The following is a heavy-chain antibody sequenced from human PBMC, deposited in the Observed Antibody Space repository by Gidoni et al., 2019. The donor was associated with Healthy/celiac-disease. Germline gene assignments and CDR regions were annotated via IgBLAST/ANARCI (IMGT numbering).Heavy chain of an antibody. CDR3: ARESSDVGPYGDYSLDY. D-gene: IGHD4-17*01. CDR2: TYTSGST. V-gene: IGHV4-4*07. Sequence: QVQLQESGPGLVKPSATLSLTCTVSGGSISSYYWSWIRQPAGKGLEWIGRTYTSGSTNYNPSLKSRVTMSVDTSKNQFSLKLSSVTAADTAVYYCARESSDVGPYGDYSLDYWGQGTLVTVSS. J-gene: IGHJ4*02. CDR1: GGSISSYY.